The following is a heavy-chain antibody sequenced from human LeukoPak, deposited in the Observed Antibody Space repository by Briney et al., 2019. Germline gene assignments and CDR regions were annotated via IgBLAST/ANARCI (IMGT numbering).Heavy chain of an antibody. CDR2: IRSSGALT. CDR1: GLTFSTFA. Sequence: GGSLRLSCAASGLTFSTFAVTWVRQAPGKRLEWVSTIRSSGALTHYAASVKGRFTISIDNSKNTLYLQMNSLRVEDTATYYCARGHHGLEYWGQGALVIVSS. V-gene: IGHV3-23*01. J-gene: IGHJ4*02. D-gene: IGHD4-17*01. CDR3: ARGHHGLEY.